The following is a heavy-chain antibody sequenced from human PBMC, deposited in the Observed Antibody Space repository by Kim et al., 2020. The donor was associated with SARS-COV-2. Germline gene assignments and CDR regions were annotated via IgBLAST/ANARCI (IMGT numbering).Heavy chain of an antibody. V-gene: IGHV4-31*03. CDR2: IYYSGST. D-gene: IGHD3-22*01. CDR1: GGSISSGGYY. CDR3: ARCPEDSSGYWGDYFDY. Sequence: SETLSLTCTVSGGSISSGGYYWSWIRQHPGKGLEWIGYIYYSGSTYYNPSLKSRVTISVDTSKNQFSLKLSSVTAADTAVYYCARCPEDSSGYWGDYFDYWGQGTLVTVSS. J-gene: IGHJ4*02.